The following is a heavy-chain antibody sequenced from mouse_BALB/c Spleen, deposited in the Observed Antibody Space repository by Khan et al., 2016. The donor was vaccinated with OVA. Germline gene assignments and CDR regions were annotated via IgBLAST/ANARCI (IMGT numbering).Heavy chain of an antibody. CDR1: GFTFSTYG. V-gene: IGHV5-6*01. J-gene: IGHJ3*01. Sequence: EVELVESGGDVVKPGGSLKLSCAASGFTFSTYGLSWVRPTPDKRLEWVATVSTGGHYTYYPDTVKGRFTISRDNAKNTLYLQMSSLKPEDTAMFYCARLAYYYDSEGFAYWGQGTLVTVSA. CDR3: ARLAYYYDSEGFAY. D-gene: IGHD1-1*01. CDR2: VSTGGHYT.